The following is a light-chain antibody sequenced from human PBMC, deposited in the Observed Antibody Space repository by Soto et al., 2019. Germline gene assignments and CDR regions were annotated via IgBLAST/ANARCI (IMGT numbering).Light chain of an antibody. CDR1: SSNIGAGYD. V-gene: IGLV1-40*01. CDR2: ANR. CDR3: QSYDSSLRGWV. J-gene: IGLJ3*02. Sequence: QSVLTQLPSVSGAPGQRVTISCTGSSSNIGAGYDVHWYQQLPGTAPKLLMFANRNRPSGVPDRFSGSKSGTSASLAITGLQAEDEADYYCQSYDSSLRGWVFGGGTKLTVL.